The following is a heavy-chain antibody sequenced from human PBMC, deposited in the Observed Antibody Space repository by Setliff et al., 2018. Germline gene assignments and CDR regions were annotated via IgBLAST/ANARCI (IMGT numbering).Heavy chain of an antibody. V-gene: IGHV1-18*01. CDR2: ISAYNGKT. J-gene: IGHJ4*02. Sequence: AASVKVSCKASGYTLSNSILSWVRQAPGQGLEWVGWISAYNGKTYSAQKFQDRVTLTTQTSTNMGYLALRDLRSDDTAVYYCLRLVRYCTKIACQATSGDEVWGLGTLVTVSS. D-gene: IGHD2-8*01. CDR3: LRLVRYCTKIACQATSGDEV. CDR1: GYTLSNSI.